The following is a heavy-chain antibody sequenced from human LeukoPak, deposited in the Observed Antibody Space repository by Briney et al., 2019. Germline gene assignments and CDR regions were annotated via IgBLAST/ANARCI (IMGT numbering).Heavy chain of an antibody. J-gene: IGHJ3*02. D-gene: IGHD1-1*01. V-gene: IGHV4-38-2*02. CDR3: ASYWKQGAFDI. CDR2: IYHSGST. Sequence: PSETLSLTCTVSGYSISSGYYWGWIRQPPGKGLEWIGSIYHSGSTYYNPSLKSRVTISVDTSKNQFSLKLSSVTAAGTAVYYCASYWKQGAFDIWGQGTMVTVSS. CDR1: GYSISSGYY.